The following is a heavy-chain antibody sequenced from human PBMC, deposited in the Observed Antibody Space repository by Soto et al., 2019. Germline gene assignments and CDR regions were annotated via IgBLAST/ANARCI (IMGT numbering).Heavy chain of an antibody. CDR2: IIPIFGTA. V-gene: IGHV1-69*13. D-gene: IGHD3-9*01. J-gene: IGHJ6*02. CDR1: GGTFSSYA. Sequence: ASVKVSCKASGGTFSSYAISWVRQAPGQGLERMGGIIPIFGTANYAQKFQGRVTITADESTSTAYMELSSLRSEDTAVYYCASGRRYFDWLPRDYYGMDVWGQGTTVTVSS. CDR3: ASGRRYFDWLPRDYYGMDV.